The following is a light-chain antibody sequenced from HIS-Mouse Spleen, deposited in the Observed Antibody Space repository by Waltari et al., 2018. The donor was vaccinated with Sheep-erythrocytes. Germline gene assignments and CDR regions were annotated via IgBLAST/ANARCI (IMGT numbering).Light chain of an antibody. J-gene: IGLJ3*02. Sequence: QSALTQPASVSGSPGQSITISCTGTSSDVGSYNLVSWYQQHPGKAPKLMIYEGSKRPSGVSNRFSGSKSGNTASLTISGRQAEDGADYYCCSYAGSSTPWVFGGGTKLTVL. CDR3: CSYAGSSTPWV. CDR2: EGS. CDR1: SSDVGSYNL. V-gene: IGLV2-23*01.